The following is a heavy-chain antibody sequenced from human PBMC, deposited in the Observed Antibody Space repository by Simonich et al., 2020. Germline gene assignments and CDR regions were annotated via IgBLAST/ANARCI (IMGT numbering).Heavy chain of an antibody. CDR1: GYTFTGYY. V-gene: IGHV1-2*06. Sequence: QVQLVQSGAEVKKPGASVKVSCKASGYTFTGYYMHWVRQAPGQGLEWVGRINPNRGGTNYAQKFQGRVTRTRDTSISTAYMELSRLRSDDTAVYYCARGINYYGSGSYLNWFDPWGQGTLVTVSS. CDR3: ARGINYYGSGSYLNWFDP. D-gene: IGHD3-10*01. J-gene: IGHJ5*02. CDR2: INPNRGGT.